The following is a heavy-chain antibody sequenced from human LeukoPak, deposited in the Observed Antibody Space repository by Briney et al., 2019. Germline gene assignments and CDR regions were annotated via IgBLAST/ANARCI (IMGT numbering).Heavy chain of an antibody. J-gene: IGHJ2*01. CDR3: ARANPEYYYDSTRYWYFDL. CDR2: IYHSGST. Sequence: SETLSLTCAVSGGSISSGGYSWSWIRQPPGKGLEWIGYIYHSGSTYYNPSLKSRVTISVDRSKNQFSLKLSSVTAADPAVYYCARANPEYYYDSTRYWYFDLWGRGTLVTVSS. CDR1: GGSISSGGYS. D-gene: IGHD3-22*01. V-gene: IGHV4-30-2*01.